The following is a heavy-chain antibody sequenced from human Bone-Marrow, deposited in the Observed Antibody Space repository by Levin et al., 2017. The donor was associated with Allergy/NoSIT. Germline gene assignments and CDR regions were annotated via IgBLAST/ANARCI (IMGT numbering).Heavy chain of an antibody. D-gene: IGHD3-3*01. Sequence: QPGGSLRLSCAASGFTFSGYAISWVRQAPGKGLEWVSSISGSGGSTYYTDSVKGRFTISRANSKNTLYLQMNSLTTEDTAVYYCARVPAFNTMKFHFDYWGQGSLVTVSS. V-gene: IGHV3-23*01. CDR3: ARVPAFNTMKFHFDY. CDR2: ISGSGGST. J-gene: IGHJ4*02. CDR1: GFTFSGYA.